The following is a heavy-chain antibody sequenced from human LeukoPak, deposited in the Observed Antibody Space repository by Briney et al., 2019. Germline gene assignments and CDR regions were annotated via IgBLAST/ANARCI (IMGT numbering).Heavy chain of an antibody. CDR1: GGSISGYY. V-gene: IGHV4-59*01. J-gene: IGHJ4*02. CDR2: IHCRGST. CDR3: ARRAKGSGSHDY. D-gene: IGHD1-26*01. Sequence: SETLSLTCSVSGGSISGYYWSWIRQPPGKGLDWIAYIHCRGSTNYNPSLKSRVTISVDTSKNQFSLKLSSVTAADTAVYYCARRAKGSGSHDYGGQGTLVTAS.